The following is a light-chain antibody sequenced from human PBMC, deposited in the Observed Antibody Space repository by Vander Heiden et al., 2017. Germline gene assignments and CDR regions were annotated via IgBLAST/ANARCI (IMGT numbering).Light chain of an antibody. J-gene: IGKJ1*01. Sequence: DIQMTQSPSSLSASVGDRVTITCRASQSLHTYLNWYQQKPGKAPKLLIYAASTLQSGVPSRFSGTESGTDFTLTISNLQPEESATYYCQQSYGTPRTFGQGTKVEIK. V-gene: IGKV1-39*01. CDR2: AAS. CDR1: QSLHTY. CDR3: QQSYGTPRT.